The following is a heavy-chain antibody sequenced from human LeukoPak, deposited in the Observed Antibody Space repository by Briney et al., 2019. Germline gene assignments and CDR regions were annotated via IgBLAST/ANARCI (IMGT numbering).Heavy chain of an antibody. CDR3: ARGGSSSSKYGMDV. V-gene: IGHV4-59*01. J-gene: IGHJ6*02. CDR1: GGSISSYY. Sequence: SETLSLTCIVSGGSISSYYWSWIRQPPGKGLEWIGYIYYSGSTNYNPSRKSRVTISVDTSKNQFSLKLSSVTAADTAVYYCARGGSSSSKYGMDVWGQGTTVTVSS. D-gene: IGHD6-13*01. CDR2: IYYSGST.